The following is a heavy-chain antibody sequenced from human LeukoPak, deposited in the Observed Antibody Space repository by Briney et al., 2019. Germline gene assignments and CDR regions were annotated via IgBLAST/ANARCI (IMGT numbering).Heavy chain of an antibody. CDR2: INPNSGGT. CDR3: VLWYCSGGSCTIDY. D-gene: IGHD2-15*01. CDR1: GYTFTGYY. J-gene: IGHJ4*02. Sequence: ASVKVSCKASGYTFTGYYMHWVRQAPGQGLEWMGRINPNSGGTNYAQKFQGRVTMTRDTSISTAYMELSRLRSDDAAVYYCVLWYCSGGSCTIDYWGQDTLVTVSS. V-gene: IGHV1-2*06.